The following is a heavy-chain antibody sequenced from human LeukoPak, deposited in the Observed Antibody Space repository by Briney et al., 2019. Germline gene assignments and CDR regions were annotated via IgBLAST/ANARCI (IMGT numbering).Heavy chain of an antibody. D-gene: IGHD1-26*01. V-gene: IGHV1-8*01. CDR1: GYTFTTFD. CDR3: ARGNTVSGDY. CDR2: MSPRSGAT. J-gene: IGHJ4*02. Sequence: ASVKVSCKASGYTFTTFDVNWVRQATGQGLEWLGWMSPRSGATGYAQKFQGRVTMTRDTSTNTAYMELTNLRPDDTAVYYCARGNTVSGDYWGQGTLVTVSS.